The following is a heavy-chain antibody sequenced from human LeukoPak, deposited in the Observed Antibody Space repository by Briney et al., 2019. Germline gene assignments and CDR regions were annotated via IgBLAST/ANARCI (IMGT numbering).Heavy chain of an antibody. D-gene: IGHD3/OR15-3a*01. V-gene: IGHV4-59*08. J-gene: IGHJ4*02. CDR3: AKQTGSGLFILP. Sequence: SETLSLTCTVSGGSISSYYWSWIRQPPGKGLEWIGYIYYSGSTNYNPSLKSRVTISVDTSKNQFSLKLTSVTAADTAVYYCAKQTGSGLFILPGGQGTLVTVSS. CDR1: GGSISSYY. CDR2: IYYSGST.